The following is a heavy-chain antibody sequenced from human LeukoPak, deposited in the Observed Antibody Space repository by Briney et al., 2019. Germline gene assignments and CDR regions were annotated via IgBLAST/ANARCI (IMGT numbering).Heavy chain of an antibody. CDR1: GYTFTGYY. V-gene: IGHV1-2*02. CDR2: INPNSGGT. D-gene: IGHD2-15*01. CDR3: ARGASRGYCSGGSCWYFDY. J-gene: IGHJ4*02. Sequence: GASVKVSCKASGYTFTGYYMHWVRQAPGQGLGWMGWINPNSGGTNYAQKFQGRVTMTRDTSISTAYMELSRLRSDDTAVYYCARGASRGYCSGGSCWYFDYWGQGTLVTVSS.